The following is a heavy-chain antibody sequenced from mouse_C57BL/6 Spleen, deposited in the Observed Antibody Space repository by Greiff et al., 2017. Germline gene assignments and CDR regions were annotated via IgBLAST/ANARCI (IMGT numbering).Heavy chain of an antibody. CDR3: ARYYYYGNCYGY. CDR1: GYSFTDYN. J-gene: IGHJ2*01. CDR2: IYPNNGNT. V-gene: IGHV1-39*01. Sequence: EVQLQQSGAELVKPGASVKMSCKASGYSFTDYNINWVKQSNGKGLEWIGVIYPNNGNTNYNQKFKGKATLTADPSSSTAYMQLYLLTSEDSAVYSCARYYYYGNCYGYWGQGTTLTVSS. D-gene: IGHD1-1*01.